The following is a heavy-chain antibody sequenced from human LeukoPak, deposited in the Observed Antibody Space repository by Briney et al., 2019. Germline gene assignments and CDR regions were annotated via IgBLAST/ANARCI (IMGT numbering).Heavy chain of an antibody. V-gene: IGHV1-3*01. J-gene: IGHJ4*02. CDR1: AYTFINSA. D-gene: IGHD3-10*01. CDR2: INPGNGNT. Sequence: ASVKVSCKTSAYTFINSAIHWVRQAPGQRLEWMGWINPGNGNTEYSQKFQGRLTITRDTVASTAYMELSSLRSEDTAVYYCAKMTTGKFAFWGQVTLVTVSS. CDR3: AKMTTGKFAF.